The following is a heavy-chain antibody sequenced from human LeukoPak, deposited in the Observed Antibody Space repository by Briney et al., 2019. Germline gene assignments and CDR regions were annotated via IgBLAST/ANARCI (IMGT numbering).Heavy chain of an antibody. V-gene: IGHV3-7*01. CDR1: GFIFSNYW. J-gene: IGHJ5*02. CDR2: IKQDGSEK. Sequence: GGSLRLSCAASGFIFSNYWMNWVRQAPGKGLEWVANIKQDGSEKYYVDSVKGRFTISRDNAKNSLYLQMNSLRAEDTAVYYCARDRNRYGSGSLPSYWFDPWGQGTLVTVSS. D-gene: IGHD3-10*01. CDR3: ARDRNRYGSGSLPSYWFDP.